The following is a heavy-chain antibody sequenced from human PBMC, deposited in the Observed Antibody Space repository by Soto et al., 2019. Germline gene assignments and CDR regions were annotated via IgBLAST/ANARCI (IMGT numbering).Heavy chain of an antibody. Sequence: VQLVESGGGVVQPGRSLRLSCAASGFTFSDYAMHWVRQAPGKGLEWVAVVSHDGRNTHSADSVKGRFTISRDSSKNTVSLAMTSPRAEDTAVYYCAKGGRQWLVTSDFNYWGQGALVTVSS. CDR2: VSHDGRNT. D-gene: IGHD6-19*01. CDR3: AKGGRQWLVTSDFNY. V-gene: IGHV3-30*18. CDR1: GFTFSDYA. J-gene: IGHJ4*02.